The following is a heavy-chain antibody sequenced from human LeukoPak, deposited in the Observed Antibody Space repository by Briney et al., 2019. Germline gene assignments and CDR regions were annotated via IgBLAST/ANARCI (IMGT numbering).Heavy chain of an antibody. CDR3: ARDILEANWFDP. J-gene: IGHJ5*02. CDR1: GCTFSSYS. V-gene: IGHV3-21*01. Sequence: GGSLRLSCAGSGCTFSSYSLNWVRQAPGKGLGLVSSISSSSSYIYYADSVKGRFTVSRDNASNSLYLQMNSLRAEDTAVYYCARDILEANWFDPWGQGTLVTVSS. CDR2: ISSSSSYI. D-gene: IGHD3-3*01.